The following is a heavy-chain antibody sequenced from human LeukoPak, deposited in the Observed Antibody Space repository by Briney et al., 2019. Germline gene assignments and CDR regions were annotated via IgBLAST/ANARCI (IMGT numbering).Heavy chain of an antibody. CDR2: IYYSGST. D-gene: IGHD3-9*01. CDR1: GGSISSYY. Sequence: SETLSLTRTVSGGSISSYYWSWIRQPPGKGLEWIGYIYYSGSTNYNPSLKSRVTISVDTSKNQFSLKLSSVTAADTAVYYCARGRKYFDWLSIAPTFDYWGQGTLVTVSS. V-gene: IGHV4-59*01. J-gene: IGHJ4*02. CDR3: ARGRKYFDWLSIAPTFDY.